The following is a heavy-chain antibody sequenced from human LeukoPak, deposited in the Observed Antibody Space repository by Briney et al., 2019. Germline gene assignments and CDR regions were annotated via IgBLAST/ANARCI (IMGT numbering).Heavy chain of an antibody. Sequence: GGSLRLSCAASGLTVSSNYMTWVRQAPGKGLEWVSVLYSGGSAYYTDSVKGRFTISRDNSKNTLCLQMNSLRAEDTAVYYCAAPEAALHSAYDDLYYYYGMDVWGQGTTVTVSS. J-gene: IGHJ6*02. CDR3: AAPEAALHSAYDDLYYYYGMDV. D-gene: IGHD5-12*01. CDR1: GLTVSSNY. V-gene: IGHV3-66*01. CDR2: LYSGGSA.